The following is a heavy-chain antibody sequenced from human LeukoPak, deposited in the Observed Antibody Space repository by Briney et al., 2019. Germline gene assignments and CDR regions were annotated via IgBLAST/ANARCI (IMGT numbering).Heavy chain of an antibody. Sequence: XSCKAXXXXXTDXXXHWVRQAPGQGLEWMGWFNPNSGGADYAQKFQGRVTMTRDTSITTAYMELSSLRSDDTAVYYCLTMIVVVTNSWGQGTLVTVSS. CDR2: FNPNSGGA. CDR3: LTMIVVVTNS. D-gene: IGHD3-22*01. V-gene: IGHV1-2*02. CDR1: XXXXTDXX. J-gene: IGHJ4*02.